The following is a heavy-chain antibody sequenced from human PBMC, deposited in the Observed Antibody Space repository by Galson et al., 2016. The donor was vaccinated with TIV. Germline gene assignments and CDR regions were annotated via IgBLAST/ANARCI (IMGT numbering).Heavy chain of an antibody. CDR2: ISWNSANR. D-gene: IGHD4-23*01. V-gene: IGHV3-9*01. J-gene: IGHJ6*02. CDR3: AKARLRDYGGNGHYYYYGMDV. CDR1: GFTFDDYA. Sequence: SLRLSCAASGFTFDDYAMHWVRQPPGKGLEWVSGISWNSANRGYSNSVQVRFSISRDNAKNSLYLQMNSLRAEDPAMYYCAKARLRDYGGNGHYYYYGMDVWGQGTTVTVSS.